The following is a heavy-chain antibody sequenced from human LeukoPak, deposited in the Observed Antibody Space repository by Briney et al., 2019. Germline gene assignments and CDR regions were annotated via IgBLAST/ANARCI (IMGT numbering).Heavy chain of an antibody. CDR2: IYYSGST. Sequence: SETLSLTCTVSGGSISSSSYYWGWIRQPPGKGLEWIGSIYYSGSTYYNPSLKSRVTISVDTSKHQFSLKLSSVTAADTAVYYCARALYYYDSSGYYPNDYAFDIWGQGTMVTVSS. V-gene: IGHV4-39*01. CDR1: GGSISSSSYY. J-gene: IGHJ3*02. CDR3: ARALYYYDSSGYYPNDYAFDI. D-gene: IGHD3-22*01.